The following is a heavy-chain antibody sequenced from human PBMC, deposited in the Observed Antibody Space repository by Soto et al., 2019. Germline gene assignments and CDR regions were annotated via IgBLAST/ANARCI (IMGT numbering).Heavy chain of an antibody. J-gene: IGHJ6*02. CDR3: ARFSATVTPYYYYYYGMDV. D-gene: IGHD4-17*01. CDR2: IYPGDSDT. V-gene: IGHV5-51*01. CDR1: GYSFTSYW. Sequence: GESLKISCKGSGYSFTSYWIGWVRQMPGKGLEWMGIIYPGDSDTRHSPSFQGQVTISADKSISTAYLQWSSLKASDTAMYYCARFSATVTPYYYYYYGMDVWGQGTTVTAP.